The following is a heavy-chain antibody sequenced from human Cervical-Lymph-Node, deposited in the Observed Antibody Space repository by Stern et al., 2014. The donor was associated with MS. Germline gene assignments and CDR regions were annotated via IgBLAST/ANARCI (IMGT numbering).Heavy chain of an antibody. CDR2: ISSSSSYI. V-gene: IGHV3-21*01. CDR3: ARDQGGKYYDSSGYYSDAFDI. CDR1: GFTFSSYS. D-gene: IGHD3-22*01. Sequence: EVQLLESGGGLVKPGGSLRLSCAASGFTFSSYSMNWVRQAPGKGLEWYSSISSSSSYIYYADSVKGRFTISRDNAKNSLYLQMNSLRAEDTAVYYCARDQGGKYYDSSGYYSDAFDIWGQGTMVTVSS. J-gene: IGHJ3*02.